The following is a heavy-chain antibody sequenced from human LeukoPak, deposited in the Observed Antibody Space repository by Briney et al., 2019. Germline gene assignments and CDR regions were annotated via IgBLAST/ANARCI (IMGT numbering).Heavy chain of an antibody. J-gene: IGHJ4*02. CDR3: ARIPLSLLEPFDY. CDR2: ISHRGRT. CDR1: GGSVSGYY. D-gene: IGHD3-3*01. Sequence: SSETLSLTCAVYGGSVSGYYWRWIRQPPGKGLEWIGEISHRGRTHYNPSLKGRVTMSVDTSKKQFALEVDSVTAADTAVYYCARIPLSLLEPFDYWGQGILVTVSS. V-gene: IGHV4-34*01.